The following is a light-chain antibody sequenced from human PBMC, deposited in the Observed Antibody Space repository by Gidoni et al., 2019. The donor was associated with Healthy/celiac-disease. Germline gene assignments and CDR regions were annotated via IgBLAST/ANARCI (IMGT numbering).Light chain of an antibody. V-gene: IGKV4-1*01. CDR2: WAS. CDR3: QQYYSTPYT. J-gene: IGKJ2*01. CDR1: QSHLYSSTNKNY. Sequence: DSVMTQSPDSLAVSLGAMATINCKSSQSHLYSSTNKNYLAWYQQKPGQPPKLLIYWASTRESGVPDRFSGSGSGTDFTLTISSLQAEDVAVYYCQQYYSTPYTFGQGTKLEIK.